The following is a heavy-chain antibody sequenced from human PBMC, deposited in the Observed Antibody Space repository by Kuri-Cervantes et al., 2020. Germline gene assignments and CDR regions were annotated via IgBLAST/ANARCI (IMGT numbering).Heavy chain of an antibody. D-gene: IGHD3-3*02. Sequence: GESLKISCAASGFTFSSYWMHWVRQAPGKGLVWVSRINSDGSSTSYADSVKGRFTISRDNAENSLYLQMNSLRAEDTAVYYCARDEAVLGDAFDIWGQGTMVTVSS. CDR2: INSDGSST. J-gene: IGHJ3*02. V-gene: IGHV3-74*01. CDR1: GFTFSSYW. CDR3: ARDEAVLGDAFDI.